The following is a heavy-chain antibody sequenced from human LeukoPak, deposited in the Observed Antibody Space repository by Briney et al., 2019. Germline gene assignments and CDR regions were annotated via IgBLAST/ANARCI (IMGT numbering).Heavy chain of an antibody. V-gene: IGHV6-1*01. J-gene: IGHJ1*01. CDR2: TYYRSKWYN. Sequence: SQTLSLTCAISGDSVSSNSAAWIWIRQSPSRGLEWLGRTYYRSKWYNDYAVSVKSRITINPDTSKNQFSLQLNSVTPEDTAVYYCAREEVEMPTSRRSEYFQHWGQGTLVTVSS. CDR3: AREEVEMPTSRRSEYFQH. CDR1: GDSVSSNSAA. D-gene: IGHD5-24*01.